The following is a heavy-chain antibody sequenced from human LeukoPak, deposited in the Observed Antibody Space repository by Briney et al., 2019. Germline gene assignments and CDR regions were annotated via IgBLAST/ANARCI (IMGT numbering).Heavy chain of an antibody. CDR1: GGFISRGGYS. CDR2: IYHSGRT. CDR3: ARGGNTVFDY. D-gene: IGHD4-23*01. V-gene: IGHV4-30-2*01. Sequence: SQTLSLTCAVSGGFISRGGYSWSWIRQPPGKGLEWIGYIYHSGRTHYNPSLESRVTMSVDRSENQFSLKLTSVTAADTAVYYCARGGNTVFDYWGQGAPVTVPS. J-gene: IGHJ4*02.